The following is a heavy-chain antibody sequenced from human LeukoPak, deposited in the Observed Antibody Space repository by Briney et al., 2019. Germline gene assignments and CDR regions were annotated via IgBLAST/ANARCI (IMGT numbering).Heavy chain of an antibody. CDR1: GFTYGDYA. Sequence: GGSLRLSCTASGFTYGDYAMIWLRQSPGKGLEWVGFIRSKAYGGTTEYAASVKGRFTISRDHSKRIAYLQMNSMKTEENGVYYCTRYCSSTSCYADYWGQGTLVTV. CDR3: TRYCSSTSCYADY. D-gene: IGHD2-2*01. CDR2: IRSKAYGGTT. J-gene: IGHJ4*02. V-gene: IGHV3-49*03.